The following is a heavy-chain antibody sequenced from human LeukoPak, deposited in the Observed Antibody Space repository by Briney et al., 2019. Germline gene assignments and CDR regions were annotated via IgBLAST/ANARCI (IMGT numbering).Heavy chain of an antibody. V-gene: IGHV3-66*02. J-gene: IGHJ1*01. CDR3: AKGRYCSGGSCYGEYFQH. D-gene: IGHD2-15*01. Sequence: GGSLRLSCAASGFTVSSNYMSWVRQAPGKGLEWVSIIYSGGSTYYADSVKGRFTISRDNSKNTLYLQMNSLRAEDTAVYYCAKGRYCSGGSCYGEYFQHWGQGTLVTVSS. CDR1: GFTVSSNY. CDR2: IYSGGST.